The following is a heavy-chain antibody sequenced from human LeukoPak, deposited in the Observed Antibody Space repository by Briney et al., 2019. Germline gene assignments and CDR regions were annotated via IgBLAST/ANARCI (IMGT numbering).Heavy chain of an antibody. CDR1: GFTFSSYA. CDR3: ARRTVFGGDFYYYYYMDV. D-gene: IGHD3-3*01. Sequence: GSLRLSCAASGFTFSSYAMSWIRQPPGKGLEWIGYIYYSGSTNYNPSLKSRVTISVDTSKNQFSLKLSSVTAADTAVYYCARRTVFGGDFYYYYYMDVWGKGTTVTVSS. V-gene: IGHV4-59*01. J-gene: IGHJ6*03. CDR2: IYYSGST.